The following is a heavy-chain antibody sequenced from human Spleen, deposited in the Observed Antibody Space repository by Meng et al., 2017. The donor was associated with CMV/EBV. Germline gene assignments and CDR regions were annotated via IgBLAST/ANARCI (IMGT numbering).Heavy chain of an antibody. CDR1: GFTFSSHA. Sequence: ATSGFTFSSHAMNWVRQAPGKGLEWVSVISGSGGITYYADSVKGRFTISRDNSKNTLYLQMDSLKAEDTAVYYCAKVVVPGAKNFDYWGQGTLVTVSS. CDR3: AKVVVPGAKNFDY. D-gene: IGHD3-22*01. CDR2: ISGSGGIT. J-gene: IGHJ4*02. V-gene: IGHV3-23*01.